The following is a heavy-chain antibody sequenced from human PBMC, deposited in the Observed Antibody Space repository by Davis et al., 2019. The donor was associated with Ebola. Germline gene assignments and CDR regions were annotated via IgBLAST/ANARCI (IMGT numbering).Heavy chain of an antibody. Sequence: PGGSLRLSCAASGFTFSSYSMNWVRQAPGKGLEWVSSISSSSSYIYYADSVKGRFTISRDNAKNSLYLQMNSLRAEDTAVYYCARGIAARAYYYYYMDVWGKGTTVTVSS. J-gene: IGHJ6*03. CDR2: ISSSSSYI. D-gene: IGHD6-6*01. V-gene: IGHV3-21*01. CDR1: GFTFSSYS. CDR3: ARGIAARAYYYYYMDV.